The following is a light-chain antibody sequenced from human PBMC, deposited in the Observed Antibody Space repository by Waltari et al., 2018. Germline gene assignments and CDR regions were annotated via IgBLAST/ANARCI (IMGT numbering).Light chain of an antibody. J-gene: IGLJ1*01. CDR3: SSYGGRDSYV. CDR2: EVR. Sequence: QSALTQPPSASGSPGQSVTISCTGTSRDVGAYDYVSWYQQYPGNAPRLLIYEVRKRPSGVPDRFAGSKSGHTASLTLSGLQAEDEADYYCSSYGGRDSYVFGSGTKVTV. V-gene: IGLV2-8*01. CDR1: SRDVGAYDY.